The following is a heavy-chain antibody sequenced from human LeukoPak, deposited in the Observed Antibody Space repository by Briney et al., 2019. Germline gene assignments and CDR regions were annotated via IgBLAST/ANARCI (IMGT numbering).Heavy chain of an antibody. J-gene: IGHJ3*02. V-gene: IGHV3-73*01. CDR1: GFTFSGSA. CDR2: IRSKANSYAT. Sequence: PGGSLRLSCAASGFTFSGSAMHWVRQASGKGLEWVGRIRSKANSYATAYAASVKGRFTISRDDSKNTAYLQMNSLKTEDTAVYYCYVVVTTNAFDIWGQGTMVTVSS. CDR3: YVVVTTNAFDI. D-gene: IGHD2-21*02.